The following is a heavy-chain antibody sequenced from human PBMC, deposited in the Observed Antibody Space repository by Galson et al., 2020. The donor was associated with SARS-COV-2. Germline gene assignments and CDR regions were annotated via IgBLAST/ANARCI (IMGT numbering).Heavy chain of an antibody. D-gene: IGHD2-15*01. J-gene: IGHJ4*02. CDR2: IYYTGST. CDR1: SGSISTPSYY. V-gene: IGHV4-39*07. CDR3: ARVGGCSGGSCYSPQYFDY. Sequence: SETLSLTCTVSSGSISTPSYYWGWIRQPPGKGLEWIGSIYYTGSTYSNPSLKSRVIISVDTSKNQFSLKLNSVTVADTAVYYCARVGGCSGGSCYSPQYFDYWGQGTLVTVSS.